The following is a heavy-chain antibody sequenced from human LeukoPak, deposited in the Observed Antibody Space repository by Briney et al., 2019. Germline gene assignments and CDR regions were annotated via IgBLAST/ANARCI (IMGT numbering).Heavy chain of an antibody. CDR1: GGTFSSYA. D-gene: IGHD5-12*01. CDR2: IIPILGIA. CDR3: ARGGYEGPAYYYGMDV. Sequence: SVKVSCKASGGTFSSYAISWVRQAPGQGLEWMGRIIPILGIANYAQKFQGRVTITADKSTSTAYMELSSLGSEDTAVYYCARGGYEGPAYYYGMDVWGQGTTVTVSS. J-gene: IGHJ6*02. V-gene: IGHV1-69*04.